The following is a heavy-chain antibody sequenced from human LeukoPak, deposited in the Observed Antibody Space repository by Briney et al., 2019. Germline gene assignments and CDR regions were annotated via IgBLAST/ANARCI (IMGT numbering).Heavy chain of an antibody. V-gene: IGHV4-39*01. D-gene: IGHD6-13*01. CDR3: ARSARAAAGTLPSYYYGMDV. CDR2: IYYSGST. Sequence: PSETLSLTCTVSGGSISSSSYYWGWIRQPPGKGLEWIGSIYYSGSTYYNPSLKSRVTISVDTSKNQFSLELSSVTAADTAVYYCARSARAAAGTLPSYYYGMDVWGQGTTVTVSS. CDR1: GGSISSSSYY. J-gene: IGHJ6*02.